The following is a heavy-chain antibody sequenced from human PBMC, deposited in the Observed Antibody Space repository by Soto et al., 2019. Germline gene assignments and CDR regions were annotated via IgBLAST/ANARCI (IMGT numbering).Heavy chain of an antibody. CDR2: IYYSGST. CDR1: GGSISSGDYY. Sequence: PSETLSLTCTVSGGSISSGDYYWSWIRQPPGKGLEWIGYIYYSGSTYYNPSLKSRVTISVDTSKNQFSLKLSSVTAADTAVYYCASGSSGSRPNFYFDYWGQGTLVTVSS. J-gene: IGHJ4*02. D-gene: IGHD3-22*01. V-gene: IGHV4-30-4*01. CDR3: ASGSSGSRPNFYFDY.